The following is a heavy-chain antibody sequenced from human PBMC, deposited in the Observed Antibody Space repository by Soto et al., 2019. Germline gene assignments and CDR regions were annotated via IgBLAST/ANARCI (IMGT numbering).Heavy chain of an antibody. CDR2: ISAYNGNT. CDR3: ARDSYNKRPAYYYNEVDY. CDR1: GYTFTSYG. J-gene: IGHJ4*02. D-gene: IGHD3-10*01. V-gene: IGHV1-18*01. Sequence: GASVKVSCKASGYTFTSYGISWVRQAPGQGLEWMGWISAYNGNTNYAQKLQGRVTMTTDTSTSTAYMELRSLRSDDTAVYYCARDSYNKRPAYYYNEVDYWGQGTLVTVSS.